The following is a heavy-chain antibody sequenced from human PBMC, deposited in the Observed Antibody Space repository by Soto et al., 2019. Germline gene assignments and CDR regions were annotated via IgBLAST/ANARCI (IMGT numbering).Heavy chain of an antibody. CDR2: ISYDGSNK. CDR1: GFTFSSYA. D-gene: IGHD2-21*02. CDR3: ARDAYCGGDCYPGYFDY. Sequence: QVQLVESGGGVVQPGRSLRLSCAASGFTFSSYAMHWVRQAPGKGLEWVAVISYDGSNKYYADSVKGRFTISRDNSKNTLYLQMNSLRAEDTAVYYCARDAYCGGDCYPGYFDYWGQGTLVTVSS. J-gene: IGHJ4*02. V-gene: IGHV3-30-3*01.